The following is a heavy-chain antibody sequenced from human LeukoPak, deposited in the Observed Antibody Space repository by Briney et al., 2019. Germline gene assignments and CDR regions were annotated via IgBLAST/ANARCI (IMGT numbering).Heavy chain of an antibody. CDR2: IIPIFGTA. V-gene: IGHV1-69*13. D-gene: IGHD5-24*01. Sequence: GASVKVSCKAPGGTFSSYAISWVRQAPGQGLEWMGGIIPIFGTANYAQKFQGRVTITADESTSTAYMELSSLRSEDTAVYYCAREGDGYNKVLDYWGQGTLVTVSS. J-gene: IGHJ4*02. CDR1: GGTFSSYA. CDR3: AREGDGYNKVLDY.